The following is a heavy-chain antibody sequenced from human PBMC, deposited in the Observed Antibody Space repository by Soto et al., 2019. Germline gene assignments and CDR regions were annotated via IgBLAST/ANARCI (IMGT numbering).Heavy chain of an antibody. CDR2: IYSSELT. V-gene: IGHV4-30-4*01. Sequence: SETLSLTCNVAGGSIRSADYCWSWVRQPPGNGLEWIGSIYSSELTYYNPSLQSRVTISVDTSKQQFSLKLRSMTAADTAVYYCAREAMRDLWSHCLDVWGQGTTGTGSS. CDR1: GGSIRSADYC. CDR3: AREAMRDLWSHCLDV. D-gene: IGHD3-3*01. J-gene: IGHJ6*02.